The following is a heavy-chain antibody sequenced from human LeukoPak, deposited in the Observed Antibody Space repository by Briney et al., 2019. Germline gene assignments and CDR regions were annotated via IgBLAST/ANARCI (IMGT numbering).Heavy chain of an antibody. Sequence: AGGSLRLSCAASGFTFSSYGMHWVRQAPGKGLEWVAVIWYDGSNKYYADSVKGRLTISRDNSKNTLYLQMNSLRAEDTAVYCCAKAPGRSSGSYDYWGQGTLVTVSS. CDR2: IWYDGSNK. D-gene: IGHD1-26*01. J-gene: IGHJ4*02. CDR1: GFTFSSYG. CDR3: AKAPGRSSGSYDY. V-gene: IGHV3-33*06.